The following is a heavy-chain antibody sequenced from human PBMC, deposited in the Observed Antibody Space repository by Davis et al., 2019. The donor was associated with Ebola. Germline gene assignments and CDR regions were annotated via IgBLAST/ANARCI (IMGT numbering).Heavy chain of an antibody. CDR3: VREEVTADY. J-gene: IGHJ4*02. CDR2: INTDGSIT. D-gene: IGHD2-21*02. Sequence: HTGGSLRLSCAASGFTFSSYWMHWVRQATGKGLVWVARINTDGSITSYADSVKGRFTISRDNAKNTVYLQMNGLRAEDTAVYYCVREEVTADYWGQGTLVTVSS. CDR1: GFTFSSYW. V-gene: IGHV3-74*01.